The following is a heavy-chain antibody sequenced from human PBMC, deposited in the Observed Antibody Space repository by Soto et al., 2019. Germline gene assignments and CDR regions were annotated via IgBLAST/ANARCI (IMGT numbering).Heavy chain of an antibody. J-gene: IGHJ4*02. CDR2: IIPIFGTA. V-gene: IGHV1-69*13. CDR1: GGTFSSYA. D-gene: IGHD6-13*01. Sequence: SVKVSCKASGGTFSSYAISWVRQAPGQGLEWMGGIIPIFGTANYAQKFQGRVTITADESTSTAYMELSSLRSEDTAVYYYARDRSSSWFGSQYYFDYWGQGTLVTVSS. CDR3: ARDRSSSWFGSQYYFDY.